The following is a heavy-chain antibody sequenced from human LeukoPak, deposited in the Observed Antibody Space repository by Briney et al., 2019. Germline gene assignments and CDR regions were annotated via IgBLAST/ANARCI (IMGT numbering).Heavy chain of an antibody. V-gene: IGHV3-30-3*01. CDR3: ARDLGYSYGPSDY. Sequence: GRSLRLSCAASGFTFSNYAMHWVRQPPGKGLEWVAIISYDGNNKYYADSVRGRFRISRDNSKNRLFLQMNSLRAEDTAVYYCARDLGYSYGPSDYWGQGALVTVSS. CDR2: ISYDGNNK. J-gene: IGHJ4*02. D-gene: IGHD5-18*01. CDR1: GFTFSNYA.